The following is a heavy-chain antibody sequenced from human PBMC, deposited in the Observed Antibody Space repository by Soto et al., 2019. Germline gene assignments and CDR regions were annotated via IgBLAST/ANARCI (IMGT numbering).Heavy chain of an antibody. D-gene: IGHD2-21*01. V-gene: IGHV3-15*07. J-gene: IGHJ4*02. CDR2: IKSISDGGTT. Sequence: PGGSLRLSCAASGFTFKYAWMHWVRQAPGKGLEWVGRIKSISDGGTTDYAAPVKGRFTISRDDSKNTLYLQMNSLETEDTATYYCTIRLSRPSYSDYRGRGTLVTGS. CDR3: TIRLSRPSYSDY. CDR1: GFTFKYAW.